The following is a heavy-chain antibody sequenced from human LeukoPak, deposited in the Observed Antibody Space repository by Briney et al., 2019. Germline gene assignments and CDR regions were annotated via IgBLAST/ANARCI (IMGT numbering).Heavy chain of an antibody. CDR2: IYYSGST. Sequence: SETLSLTCTVSGGSISSGGYYWSWIRQHPGKGLEWIGYIYYSGSTYYNPSLKSRVTISVDTSKNQFSLKLSSVTAADTAVYYCASGECSGGSCYALAGYWGQGTLVTVSS. J-gene: IGHJ4*02. CDR1: GGSISSGGYY. D-gene: IGHD2-15*01. V-gene: IGHV4-31*03. CDR3: ASGECSGGSCYALAGY.